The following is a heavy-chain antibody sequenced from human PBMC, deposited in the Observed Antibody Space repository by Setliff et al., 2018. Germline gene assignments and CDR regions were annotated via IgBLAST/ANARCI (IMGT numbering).Heavy chain of an antibody. J-gene: IGHJ4*02. CDR3: ARGRNIAARLLDS. D-gene: IGHD6-6*01. Sequence: LSLTCAAYGGTFSDYHWTWIRQSPEKGLEWIGGINHRGSTNYNPSLKSRVTISIDTSKDQFSLKLISMTAADTAVYYCARGRNIAARLLDSWGQGTLVTVSS. V-gene: IGHV4-34*01. CDR1: GGTFSDYH. CDR2: INHRGST.